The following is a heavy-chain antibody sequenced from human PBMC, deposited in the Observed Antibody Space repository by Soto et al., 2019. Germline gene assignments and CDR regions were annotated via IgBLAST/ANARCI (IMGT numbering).Heavy chain of an antibody. J-gene: IGHJ4*02. D-gene: IGHD6-19*01. V-gene: IGHV4-39*01. CDR2: IYYSGSS. CDR1: GASISSTNYY. CDR3: AKHNTGITLAGYVSFDR. Sequence: QLQLQESGPGLVKPSETLSLTCTVSGASISSTNYYWDWLRQSPGEGLEWIGGIYYSGSSYYSPSLKSRVTIPADTSNNQFSLRLTSVTAADTALYYCAKHNTGITLAGYVSFDRWGQGTLVTVSS.